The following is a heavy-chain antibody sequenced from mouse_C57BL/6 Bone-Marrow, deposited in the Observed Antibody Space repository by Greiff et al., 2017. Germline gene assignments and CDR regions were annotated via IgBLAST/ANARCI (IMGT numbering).Heavy chain of an antibody. V-gene: IGHV5-6*01. CDR3: AMRGFPDY. CDR1: GFTFSSYG. CDR2: ISSGGSYT. Sequence: EVKLVEPGGDLVKPGGSLKLSCAASGFTFSSYGMSWVRQTPDQRLEWVATISSGGSYTYYPDSVKGRFTISRDNAKNTLYLQMSSLKAEDTAMYYCAMRGFPDYWGQGTPLTVSS. J-gene: IGHJ2*01.